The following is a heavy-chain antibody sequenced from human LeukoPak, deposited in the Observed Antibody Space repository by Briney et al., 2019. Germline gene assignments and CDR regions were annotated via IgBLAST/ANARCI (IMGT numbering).Heavy chain of an antibody. CDR1: GFTFSDYS. V-gene: IGHV3-48*01. CDR3: ARVCRNEEGFWTPNNYMDV. CDR2: ISSGSSTI. Sequence: GGSLRLSCAGSGFTFSDYSMNWLRQAPGKGLEWVSYISSGSSTIDNADSVKGRFTISRDNAKNSLYLQMNSLRAEDTAVYYCARVCRNEEGFWTPNNYMDVWGKGTTVTVSS. J-gene: IGHJ6*03. D-gene: IGHD3/OR15-3a*01.